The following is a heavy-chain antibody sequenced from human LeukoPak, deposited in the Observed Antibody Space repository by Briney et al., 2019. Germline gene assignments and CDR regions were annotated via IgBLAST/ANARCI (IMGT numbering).Heavy chain of an antibody. CDR2: ISSSGSTI. CDR1: GFTFSSYE. J-gene: IGHJ6*03. CDR3: AKNGNRGAYCTGGTCYPYFYYYMDV. Sequence: GGSLRLSCAASGFTFSSYEMNWVRQAPGKGLEWVSYISSSGSTIYYADSVKGRFTISRDNAKNSLYLQMNSLRAEDTAIYYCAKNGNRGAYCTGGTCYPYFYYYMDVWGKGTTVTI. V-gene: IGHV3-48*03. D-gene: IGHD2-15*01.